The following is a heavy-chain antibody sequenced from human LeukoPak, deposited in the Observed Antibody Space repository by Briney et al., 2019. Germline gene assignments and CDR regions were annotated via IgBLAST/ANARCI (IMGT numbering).Heavy chain of an antibody. D-gene: IGHD3-10*01. Sequence: SETLSLTCAVSGYSISSGYYWGWIRQPPGKGLEWIGSIYHSGSTYYNPSLKSRVTISLDTSKNQFSLKLSSVTAADTAVYYCARRTRGLDYWGQGTLVTVSS. V-gene: IGHV4-38-2*01. CDR2: IYHSGST. CDR1: GYSISSGYY. CDR3: ARRTRGLDY. J-gene: IGHJ4*02.